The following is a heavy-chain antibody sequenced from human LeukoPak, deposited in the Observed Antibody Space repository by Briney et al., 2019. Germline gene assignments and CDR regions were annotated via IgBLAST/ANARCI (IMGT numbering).Heavy chain of an antibody. CDR1: GGSFSDHY. CDR2: VNHSGNT. CDR3: ARGQWLDNY. Sequence: SETLSLTCAVYGGSFSDHYWSWIRQPPGKGLEWIGEVNHSGNTNYNPSLKSRVAISVDTSKNQFSLVLTSMTAADTAVYYCARGQWLDNYWGQGTLVTVYS. J-gene: IGHJ4*02. D-gene: IGHD6-19*01. V-gene: IGHV4-34*01.